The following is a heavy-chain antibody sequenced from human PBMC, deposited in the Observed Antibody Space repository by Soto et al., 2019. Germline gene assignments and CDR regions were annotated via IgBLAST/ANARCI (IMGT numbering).Heavy chain of an antibody. CDR2: ISYDGSNK. Sequence: QVQLVESGGGVVQPGRSLRLSCAASGFTFSSYAMHWVRQAPGKGLEWVAVISYDGSNKYYADSVKGRFTISRDNSKNXLXLXXNSLRAEDTVVYYCARMASFYCSGGSCYPTYGMDVWGQGTTVTVSS. CDR3: ARMASFYCSGGSCYPTYGMDV. CDR1: GFTFSSYA. J-gene: IGHJ6*02. D-gene: IGHD2-15*01. V-gene: IGHV3-30-3*01.